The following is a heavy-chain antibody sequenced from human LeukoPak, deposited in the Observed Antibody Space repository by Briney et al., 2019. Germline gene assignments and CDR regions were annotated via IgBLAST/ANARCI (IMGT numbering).Heavy chain of an antibody. CDR2: INHSVNT. CDR1: GGSLSDYS. D-gene: IGHD1-26*01. Sequence: SETLSLTCGVYGGSLSDYSWSWIRQPPGKGLEFIGEINHSVNTNFNPSLKSRVTISVDTSNNQVSLRLSSVTAADTAVYYCARQGGSYYAIDYWGQGTLVTVSS. V-gene: IGHV4-34*01. CDR3: ARQGGSYYAIDY. J-gene: IGHJ4*02.